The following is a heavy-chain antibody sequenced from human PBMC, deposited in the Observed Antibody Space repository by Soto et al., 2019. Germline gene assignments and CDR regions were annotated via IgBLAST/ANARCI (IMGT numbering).Heavy chain of an antibody. D-gene: IGHD3-3*01. J-gene: IGHJ4*02. V-gene: IGHV2-5*02. Sequence: QITLKESGPTVVKPTETLTLTCTFSGFSLTTSGVGVRWVRQSPGKAPEWLALIYWDDDKRYSTSLNSRLIITKDTSKHQVVMTMDNVVPADTATYDFAPRVLRTVSGLVTTTAIYFEFWRPATPVVVSS. CDR2: IYWDDDK. CDR1: GFSLTTSGVG. CDR3: APRVLRTVSGLVTTTAIYFEF.